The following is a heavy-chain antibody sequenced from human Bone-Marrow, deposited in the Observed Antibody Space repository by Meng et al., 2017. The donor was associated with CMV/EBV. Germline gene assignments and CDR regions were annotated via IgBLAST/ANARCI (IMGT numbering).Heavy chain of an antibody. CDR2: IYYSGST. V-gene: IGHV4-59*01. CDR1: GGSISTYS. D-gene: IGHD2-2*01. CDR3: ARYCRSSSCYPYYYYGVDV. Sequence: SGGSISTYSWTWIRQPPGKGLEWIGYIYYSGSTNYNPSLKSRVTISVDTSKNQFSLKLTSVTAADTAVYYWARYCRSSSCYPYYYYGVDVWGQGTLVTVSS. J-gene: IGHJ6*02.